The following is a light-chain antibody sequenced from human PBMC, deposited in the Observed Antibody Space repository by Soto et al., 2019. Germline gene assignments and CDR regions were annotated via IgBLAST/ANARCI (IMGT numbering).Light chain of an antibody. J-gene: IGLJ2*01. CDR2: DVS. CDR1: SSDVGGYNY. CDR3: SSYTSSSTLAVV. Sequence: QSVLTQPASVSGSPGQSITISCTGTSSDVGGYNYDSWYQQHPGKAPKLMIYDVSNRPSGVSNRFSGSKSGNTASLTISGLQAEDEADYYCSSYTSSSTLAVVFGGGTKLTVL. V-gene: IGLV2-14*01.